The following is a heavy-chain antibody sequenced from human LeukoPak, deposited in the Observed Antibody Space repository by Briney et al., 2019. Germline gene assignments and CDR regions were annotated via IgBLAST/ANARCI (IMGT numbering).Heavy chain of an antibody. Sequence: SVKVSCKASGGTFSSYAISWVRQAPGQGLEWMGGIIPIFGTANYAQKFQGRVTITADKSTSTAYMELSSLRSDDTAVYYCAREVRVYGSGSYSGYWGQGTLVTVSS. D-gene: IGHD3-10*01. V-gene: IGHV1-69*06. CDR1: GGTFSSYA. CDR3: AREVRVYGSGSYSGY. CDR2: IIPIFGTA. J-gene: IGHJ4*02.